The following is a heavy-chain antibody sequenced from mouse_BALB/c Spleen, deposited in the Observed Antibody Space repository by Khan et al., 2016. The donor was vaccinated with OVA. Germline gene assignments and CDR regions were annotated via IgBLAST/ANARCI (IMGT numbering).Heavy chain of an antibody. D-gene: IGHD1-1*01. CDR3: ARPYYSSAWFAY. CDR2: IWACGST. V-gene: IGHV2-9*02. Sequence: VQPQESGPGLVAPSQSLFITFTVSGFSLTNYGVHRVRPPPREGLEWLGVIWACGSTNYYSALMFRPSISKDNPKSQVFIKKSSLQANDTAMYYCARPYYSSAWFAYWGQGTLVTVSA. J-gene: IGHJ3*01. CDR1: GFSLTNYG.